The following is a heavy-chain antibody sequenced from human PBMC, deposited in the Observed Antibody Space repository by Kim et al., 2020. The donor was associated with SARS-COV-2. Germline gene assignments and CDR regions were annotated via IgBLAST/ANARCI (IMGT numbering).Heavy chain of an antibody. Sequence: TFCADSWQGRFTISRDNSKNTLYLQINSLRAEDTAVYYCATTTSGWIFDYWGQGTMVTVSS. CDR3: ATTTSGWIFDY. V-gene: IGHV3-23*03. CDR2: T. J-gene: IGHJ4*02. D-gene: IGHD6-19*01.